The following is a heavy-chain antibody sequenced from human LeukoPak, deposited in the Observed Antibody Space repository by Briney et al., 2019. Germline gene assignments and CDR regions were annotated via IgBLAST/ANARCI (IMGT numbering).Heavy chain of an antibody. CDR3: ARVGLRGSGTHHDWFDS. J-gene: IGHJ5*01. CDR2: ISAYNGNT. CDR1: GYTFTSYG. V-gene: IGHV1-18*01. D-gene: IGHD3-10*01. Sequence: ASVKVSCKASGYTFTSYGISWVRQAPGQGLEWMGWISAYNGNTNYAQKLQGRVTMTTDTSTSTAYVELRSLRSEDTAVYYCARVGLRGSGTHHDWFDSWGQGTLITVSS.